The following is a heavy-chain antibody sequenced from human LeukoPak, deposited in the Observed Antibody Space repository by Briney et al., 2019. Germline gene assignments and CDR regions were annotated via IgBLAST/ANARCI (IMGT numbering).Heavy chain of an antibody. V-gene: IGHV1-46*01. D-gene: IGHD5-24*01. CDR3: ARDPAGDGYNQWYLDY. CDR1: GYTFTSYY. CDR2: INPSGGST. J-gene: IGHJ4*02. Sequence: ASVKVSCKASGYTFTSYYMHWVRQAPGQGLEWMGIINPSGGSTSYAQKFQGRVTMTRDTSTSTVYMELSSLRSEDTAVYYCARDPAGDGYNQWYLDYWGQGTLVTVSS.